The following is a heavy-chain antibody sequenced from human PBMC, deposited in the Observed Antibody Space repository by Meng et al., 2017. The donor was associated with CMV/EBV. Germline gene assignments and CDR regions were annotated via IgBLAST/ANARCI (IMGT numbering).Heavy chain of an antibody. J-gene: IGHJ5*02. CDR2: IYYSGST. V-gene: IGHV4-61*01. D-gene: IGHD3-22*01. Sequence: SETLSLTCTVSGGSVSSGSYYWSWIRQPPGKGLEWIGYIYYSGSTNYNPSLKSRVTISVDTSKNQFSLKLSSVTAADTAVYYCARAFHYDSSGNWFDPWGQGTLVTVSS. CDR1: GGSVSSGSYY. CDR3: ARAFHYDSSGNWFDP.